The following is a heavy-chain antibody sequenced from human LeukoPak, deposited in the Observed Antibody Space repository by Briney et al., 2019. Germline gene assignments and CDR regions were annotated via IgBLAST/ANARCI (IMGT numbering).Heavy chain of an antibody. CDR3: AKDKGSDNGYDFWSGYYTKGELDY. D-gene: IGHD3-3*01. V-gene: IGHV3-23*01. CDR1: GFTFSSYA. J-gene: IGHJ4*02. Sequence: GGSLRLSCAASGFTFSSYAMSWVRQAPGKGLEWVSAISGSGGSTYYADSVKGRFPISRDNSKNTLYLQMNSLRAEDTAVYYCAKDKGSDNGYDFWSGYYTKGELDYWGQGTLVTVSS. CDR2: ISGSGGST.